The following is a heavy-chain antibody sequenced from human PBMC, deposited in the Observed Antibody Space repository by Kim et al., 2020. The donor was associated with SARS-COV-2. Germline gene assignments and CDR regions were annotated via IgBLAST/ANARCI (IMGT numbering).Heavy chain of an antibody. D-gene: IGHD2-2*01. V-gene: IGHV1-24*01. J-gene: IGHJ5*02. CDR3: ATSCSIPICHWFDP. Sequence: ASVKVSCKVSGYTLTELSMHWVRQAPGKGLEWMGGFDPEDGETIYPQKFQGRVTMTEDTSTDTAYMELSSLRSEDTAVYYCATSCSIPICHWFDPWGQGTLVTVSS. CDR1: GYTLTELS. CDR2: FDPEDGET.